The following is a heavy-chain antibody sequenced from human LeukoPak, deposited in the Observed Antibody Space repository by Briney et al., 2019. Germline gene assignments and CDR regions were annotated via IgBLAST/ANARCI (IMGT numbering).Heavy chain of an antibody. CDR3: AESVAGTLDY. CDR2: ISWDSGSI. D-gene: IGHD6-19*01. CDR1: GFTFDDYA. Sequence: GGSLRLSCAASGFTFDDYAMHWVRQAPGKGLEWVSGISWDSGSIGYADSVKGRFTISRDNAKNSLYLQMNSLRAEDTALYYCAESVAGTLDYWGQGTLVTVSS. V-gene: IGHV3-9*01. J-gene: IGHJ4*02.